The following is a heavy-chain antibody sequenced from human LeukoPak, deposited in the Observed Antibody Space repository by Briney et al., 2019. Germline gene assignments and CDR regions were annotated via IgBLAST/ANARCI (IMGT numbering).Heavy chain of an antibody. D-gene: IGHD6-19*01. CDR2: IYYSGST. CDR1: GDSISSADYS. J-gene: IGHJ4*02. V-gene: IGHV4-30-4*01. CDR3: ARASGYSSGWPYDY. Sequence: SETLSLTCTVSGDSISSADYSWSWIRQPPGKGLEWIGYIYYSGSTYYNPSLKSRVTISVDTSKNHFSLKLSSVTAADTAVYYCARASGYSSGWPYDYWGQGTLVTVSS.